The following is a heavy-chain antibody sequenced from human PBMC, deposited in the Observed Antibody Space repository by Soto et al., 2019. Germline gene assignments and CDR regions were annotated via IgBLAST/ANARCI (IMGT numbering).Heavy chain of an antibody. V-gene: IGHV1-69*12. CDR3: ARSLTGTYYYYGMDV. CDR2: VIPIFGTA. D-gene: IGHD1-20*01. Sequence: QVQLVQSGAEVKKPGSSVKVSCKASGGTFSSYAISWVRQAPGQGLEWMGGVIPIFGTANYAQKFQGRVTITADASTSTAYMELSSLRSDDPAVYYCARSLTGTYYYYGMDVWGQGTTVTVSS. J-gene: IGHJ6*02. CDR1: GGTFSSYA.